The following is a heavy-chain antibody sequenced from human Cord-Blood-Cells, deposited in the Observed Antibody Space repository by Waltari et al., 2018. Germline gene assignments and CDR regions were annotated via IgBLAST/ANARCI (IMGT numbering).Heavy chain of an antibody. V-gene: IGHV1-8*03. CDR3: ARDSGSSADFDY. J-gene: IGHJ4*02. Sequence: QVQLVQSGAEVKKPGASVKVSCKASGYTFTSYDINWVRQATGQGLGWMGGMNPNRGNTGYAQNFQGRVTITRNTAISTAYMELSSLRSEDTAVYYCARDSGSSADFDYWGQGTLVTVSS. D-gene: IGHD1-26*01. CDR2: MNPNRGNT. CDR1: GYTFTSYD.